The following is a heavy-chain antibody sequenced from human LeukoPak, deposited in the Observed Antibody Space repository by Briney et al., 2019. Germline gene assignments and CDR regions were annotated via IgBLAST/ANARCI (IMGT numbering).Heavy chain of an antibody. CDR2: IKQDGSEK. D-gene: IGHD2-2*01. V-gene: IGHV3-7*01. CDR1: GFTFSSYW. J-gene: IGHJ3*02. Sequence: GGSLRLSCAASGFTFSSYWMSWVRQAPGKGLEWVANIKQDGSEKYYVDSVKGRFTISRDNAKNSLYLQMNSLRAEDTAVYYCARDLWVVVVPGDAFDIWGQGTMVTVSS. CDR3: ARDLWVVVVPGDAFDI.